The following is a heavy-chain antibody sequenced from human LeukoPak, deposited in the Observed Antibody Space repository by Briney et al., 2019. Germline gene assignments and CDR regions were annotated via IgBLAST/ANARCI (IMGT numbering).Heavy chain of an antibody. CDR1: GGSISSGGYY. J-gene: IGHJ2*01. V-gene: IGHV4-31*03. CDR3: ARVPAVAGNWYFDL. Sequence: SQTLSLTCTVSGGSISSGGYYWSWIRQHPGKGLEWIGYIYYSGSTYYNPSLKSRVTISVDTSKNQFSLKLSSVTAADTAVYYCARVPAVAGNWYFDLWGRGTLVTVSS. D-gene: IGHD6-19*01. CDR2: IYYSGST.